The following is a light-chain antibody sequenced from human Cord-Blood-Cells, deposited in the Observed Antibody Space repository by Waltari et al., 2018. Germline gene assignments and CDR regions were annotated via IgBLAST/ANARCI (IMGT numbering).Light chain of an antibody. CDR1: SSDVGGYNY. J-gene: IGLJ3*02. V-gene: IGLV2-11*01. CDR3: CSYAGSEV. CDR2: DVS. Sequence: QSALTQPRSVSGSPGQSVTISCTGTSSDVGGYNYVSWYQQHPGKAPKLMIYDVSKRPSGVLDRFSGSKSGNTASLTISGLQAEDEADYYCCSYAGSEVFGGGTKLTVL.